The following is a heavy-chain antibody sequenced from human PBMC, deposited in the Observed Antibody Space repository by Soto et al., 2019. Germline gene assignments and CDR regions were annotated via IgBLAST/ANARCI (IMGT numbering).Heavy chain of an antibody. D-gene: IGHD2-8*01. CDR1: GFTFTSSA. V-gene: IGHV1-58*01. J-gene: IGHJ4*02. Sequence: SVKVSCKASGFTFTSSAFQWVRQARGQRLEWIGWIAVGSGYTNHAQRFQDRVTLTRDMSTATTYMELSRLTSEDTAIYYCAADATAWQQMVPSDYWGQGTLVTVSS. CDR2: IAVGSGYT. CDR3: AADATAWQQMVPSDY.